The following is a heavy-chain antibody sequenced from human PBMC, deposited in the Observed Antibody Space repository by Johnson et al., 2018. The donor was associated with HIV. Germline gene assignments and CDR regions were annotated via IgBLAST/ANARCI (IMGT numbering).Heavy chain of an antibody. J-gene: IGHJ3*02. CDR1: GFTFSKFG. D-gene: IGHD3-22*01. CDR3: AISAEDYYDSSAVPMDAFDI. V-gene: IGHV3-33*01. CDR2: IWYDGKNK. Sequence: QVQLVESGGGVVQPGGSLRLSCAASGFTFSKFGMHWVRQAPGKGLEWVAVIWYDGKNKHVADSLKGRFTISRDNSKNTLYLQMNSLRAEDTAVYYCAISAEDYYDSSAVPMDAFDIWGQGTMVTVSS.